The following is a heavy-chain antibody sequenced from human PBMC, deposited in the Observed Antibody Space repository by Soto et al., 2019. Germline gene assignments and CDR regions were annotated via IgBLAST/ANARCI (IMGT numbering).Heavy chain of an antibody. J-gene: IGHJ5*02. CDR1: GYTFTSYD. D-gene: IGHD3-10*01. CDR3: SRGPRITMVRGGIPKFWFDP. CDR2: MNPNSGNT. V-gene: IGHV1-8*01. Sequence: ASVKVSCKASGYTFTSYDINWVRQATGQGLEWMGWMNPNSGNTGYEQKFQGRVTMTRNTSMSTAYMELSSLRSVDTAVYYCSRGPRITMVRGGIPKFWFDPWGQGTLVTVSS.